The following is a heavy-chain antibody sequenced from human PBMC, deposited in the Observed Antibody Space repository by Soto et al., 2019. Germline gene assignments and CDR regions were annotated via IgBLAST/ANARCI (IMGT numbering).Heavy chain of an antibody. CDR2: INAGGRGA. Sequence: GGSLRLSCVASEFAFSTYGMSWVRQAPGQGLEWASGINAGGRGAYYADSVKGRFIISRDNSKNTLFLQMNSLRAEDTAVYYCAKDRGCSSATCYQADWGRGTLVTVSS. J-gene: IGHJ4*02. D-gene: IGHD2-2*01. CDR3: AKDRGCSSATCYQAD. V-gene: IGHV3-23*01. CDR1: EFAFSTYG.